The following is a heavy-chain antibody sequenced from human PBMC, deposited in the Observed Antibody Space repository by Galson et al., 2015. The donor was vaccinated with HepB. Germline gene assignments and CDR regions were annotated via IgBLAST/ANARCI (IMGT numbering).Heavy chain of an antibody. D-gene: IGHD7-27*01. CDR3: TRDVNWEFFDY. J-gene: IGHJ4*02. CDR1: GFTFDTYV. Sequence: SLRLSCAASGFTFDTYVMHWVRQVPGKGLVWVSRISHDGSITNYTDSVKGRFTISRDNAKNTLYLQMNSLTAEDTAMYYCTRDVNWEFFDYWGRGTLVTVSS. CDR2: ISHDGSIT. V-gene: IGHV3-74*01.